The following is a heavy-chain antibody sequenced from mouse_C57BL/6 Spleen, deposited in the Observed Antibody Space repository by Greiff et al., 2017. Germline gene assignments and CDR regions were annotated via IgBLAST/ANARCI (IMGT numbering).Heavy chain of an antibody. CDR2: INPNNGGT. CDR1: GYTFTDYY. J-gene: IGHJ2*01. D-gene: IGHD1-1*01. CDR3: ARSDYYGKGY. Sequence: EVQLQQSGPELVKPGASVKISCKASGYTFTDYYMNWVKQSHGKSLEWIGDINPNNGGTSYNQKFKGKATLTVDKSSSTAYMELRSLTSEDSAVYYCARSDYYGKGYWGQGTTLTVSS. V-gene: IGHV1-26*01.